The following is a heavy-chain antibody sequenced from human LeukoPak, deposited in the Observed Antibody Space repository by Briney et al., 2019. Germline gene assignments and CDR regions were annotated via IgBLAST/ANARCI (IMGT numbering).Heavy chain of an antibody. CDR1: GYTFTSYG. J-gene: IGHJ4*02. Sequence: ASVKVSCKASGYTFTSYGISWVRQAPGQGLEWMGWINPNSGGTNYAQKFQGRATMTRDTSISTAYMELSRLRSDDTAVYYCARGGSSWYSAFDYWGQGTLVTVSS. V-gene: IGHV1-2*02. CDR2: INPNSGGT. CDR3: ARGGSSWYSAFDY. D-gene: IGHD6-13*01.